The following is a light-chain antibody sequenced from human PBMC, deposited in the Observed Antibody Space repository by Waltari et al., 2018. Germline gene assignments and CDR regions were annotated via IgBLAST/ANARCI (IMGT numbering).Light chain of an antibody. Sequence: EIVMTQSPATLSVSSGERATLSCRASQTVGSNLAWYQQKPGQAPRLLIYSASTRDTGIPPRFSVLGSGTEFTLTISSLQSEDFAVYYCQQYNDWPQTFGQGTKVEIK. V-gene: IGKV3-15*01. CDR3: QQYNDWPQT. J-gene: IGKJ1*01. CDR2: SAS. CDR1: QTVGSN.